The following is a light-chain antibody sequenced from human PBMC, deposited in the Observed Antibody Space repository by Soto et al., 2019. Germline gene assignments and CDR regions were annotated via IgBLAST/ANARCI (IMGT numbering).Light chain of an antibody. CDR3: QQSYRTPT. CDR1: QVIGSS. CDR2: GAS. Sequence: DIQMTQSPSSLSASFGARGTITFLASQVIGSSFIGWYQQKPGKAPKLLIYGASPLQSGVPSRFSGSGSGTDYTLTISSLQPEDFATYYCQQSYRTPTFGQGTRLEIK. V-gene: IGKV1-39*01. J-gene: IGKJ5*01.